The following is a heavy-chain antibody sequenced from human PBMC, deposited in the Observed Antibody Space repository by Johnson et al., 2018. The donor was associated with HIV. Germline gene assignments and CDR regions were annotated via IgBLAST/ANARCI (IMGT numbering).Heavy chain of an antibody. J-gene: IGHJ3*02. D-gene: IGHD2-21*02. CDR2: ISYDGSNK. CDR1: GFTFSSYA. CDR3: ARGGAYCGGDCNAFDI. V-gene: IGHV3-30-3*01. Sequence: QVQLVESGGGVVQPGRSLRLSCAASGFTFSSYAMHWVRQAPGKGLEWVAVISYDGSNKYYADSVKGRFTISRENAKNSLYLQMNSLRAEDTAVYYCARGGAYCGGDCNAFDIWGQGTMVTVSS.